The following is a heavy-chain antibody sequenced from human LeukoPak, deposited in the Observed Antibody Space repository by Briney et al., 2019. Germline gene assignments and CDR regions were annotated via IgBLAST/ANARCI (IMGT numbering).Heavy chain of an antibody. Sequence: GSLRLSCAASGFTFSSYAMSWVRQAPGKGLEWVSAISGSGGSTYYADSVKGRFTISRDNSKNTLYLQMNSLRAEDTAVYYCAKAQLRYFDWLLVFDYWGQGTLVTVSS. CDR1: GFTFSSYA. D-gene: IGHD3-9*01. V-gene: IGHV3-23*01. CDR2: ISGSGGST. CDR3: AKAQLRYFDWLLVFDY. J-gene: IGHJ4*02.